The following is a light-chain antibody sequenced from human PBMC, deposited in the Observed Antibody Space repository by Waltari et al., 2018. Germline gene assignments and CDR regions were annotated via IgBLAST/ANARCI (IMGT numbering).Light chain of an antibody. CDR1: SSDVGGYNS. CDR3: SSYTSSATLV. V-gene: IGLV2-14*01. Sequence: QSALTQPASVSGSPGPSITVSCTGTSSDVGGYNSVSWYQQHPGKAPKVMIYDVTNRPSGVSNRFSGSKSGNTASLTISGLQAEDEADYYCSSYTSSATLVFGTGTKVTVL. J-gene: IGLJ1*01. CDR2: DVT.